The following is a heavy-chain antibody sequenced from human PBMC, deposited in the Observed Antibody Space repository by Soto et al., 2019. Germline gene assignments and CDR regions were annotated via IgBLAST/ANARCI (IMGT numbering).Heavy chain of an antibody. CDR1: GFTFDDYT. Sequence: GGSLRLSCAASGFTFDDYTMHWVRQAPGKGLEWVSLISWDGGSTYYADSVKGRFTISRDNSKNSLYLQMNSLRTEDTALYYCAKEVWQLGYFQHWGQGTLVTVSS. CDR2: ISWDGGST. CDR3: AKEVWQLGYFQH. D-gene: IGHD6-6*01. V-gene: IGHV3-43*01. J-gene: IGHJ1*01.